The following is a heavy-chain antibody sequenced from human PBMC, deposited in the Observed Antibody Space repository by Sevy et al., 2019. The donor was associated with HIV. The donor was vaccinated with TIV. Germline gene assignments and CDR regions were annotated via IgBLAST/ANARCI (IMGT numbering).Heavy chain of an antibody. J-gene: IGHJ4*02. V-gene: IGHV3-33*01. CDR2: IWYDGSNI. Sequence: GGSLRLSCAASGFTFSSYGMHWVRQAPGKGLEWVAVIWYDGSNIYYADSVKGRFTISRDNSKNTLYLQMNSLRGEDTAVYSWSRWSMIRGIAIPNPLSCDSWGQGTLVTVSS. CDR1: GFTFSSYG. CDR3: SRWSMIRGIAIPNPLSCDS. D-gene: IGHD2-2*02.